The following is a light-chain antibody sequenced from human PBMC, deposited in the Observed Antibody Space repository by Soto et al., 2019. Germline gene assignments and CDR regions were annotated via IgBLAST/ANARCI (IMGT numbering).Light chain of an antibody. J-gene: IGKJ1*01. Sequence: IQMTQTPCYRSASVEDRVTITCRASQSISSYLNWYQQKPGKAPKLLIYAASSLQSGVPSRFSGSGSGADFTFTISSLQPEDFATYYCQQGSSFPWKFGQGTKVDI. V-gene: IGKV1-39*01. CDR3: QQGSSFPWK. CDR2: AAS. CDR1: QSISSY.